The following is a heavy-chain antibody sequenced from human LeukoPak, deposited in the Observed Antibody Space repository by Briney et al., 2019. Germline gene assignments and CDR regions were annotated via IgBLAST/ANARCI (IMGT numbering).Heavy chain of an antibody. V-gene: IGHV3-23*01. CDR1: GFTFSSYA. J-gene: IGHJ5*02. CDR2: ISGSGGST. Sequence: GGSLRLSCAASGFTFSSYAMTWVRQAPGKGLEWVSTISGSGGSTYYADSVKGRFTISRDNSKNTLYLQMNSLRAEDTAVYYCAKESTVTPGNVNWFDTWGQGTLVTVSS. CDR3: AKESTVTPGNVNWFDT. D-gene: IGHD4-17*01.